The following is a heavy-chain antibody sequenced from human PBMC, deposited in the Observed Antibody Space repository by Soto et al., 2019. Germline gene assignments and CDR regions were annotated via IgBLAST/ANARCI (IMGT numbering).Heavy chain of an antibody. CDR2: ISPNSEKT. D-gene: IGHD2-15*01. Sequence: ASVKVSCKASGYTFSNFGISWVRQAPGEGLEWMGWISPNSEKTKIAQRFQGRVTMTTDISTSTSYLELRGLTSDDTAVYYCAGTRGYCSGGSCPTVVDYWGQGTLVTVSS. J-gene: IGHJ4*02. CDR1: GYTFSNFG. V-gene: IGHV1-18*01. CDR3: AGTRGYCSGGSCPTVVDY.